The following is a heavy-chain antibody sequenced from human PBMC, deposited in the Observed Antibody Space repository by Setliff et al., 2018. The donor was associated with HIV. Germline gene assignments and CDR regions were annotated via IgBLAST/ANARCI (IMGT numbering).Heavy chain of an antibody. CDR1: GYSFGDYW. D-gene: IGHD3-22*01. Sequence: GESLKISCRGFGYSFGDYWIGWVRPKPGKGLEWMVIIFPADSDTRVSPSFQGQVSISADRSTYAAFLQWTSLKAADTGMYFCARHRVDTSMLVVKSPGAFDLWGQGTLVTGAS. V-gene: IGHV5-51*01. J-gene: IGHJ3*01. CDR2: IFPADSDT. CDR3: ARHRVDTSMLVVKSPGAFDL.